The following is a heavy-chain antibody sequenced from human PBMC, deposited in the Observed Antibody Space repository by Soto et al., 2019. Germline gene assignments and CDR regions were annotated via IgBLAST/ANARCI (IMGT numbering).Heavy chain of an antibody. D-gene: IGHD6-19*01. J-gene: IGHJ4*02. Sequence: ESGGGVVQPGRSLRLSCAASGFTFSSYAMHWVRQAPGKGLEWVAVISYDGSNKYYADSVKGRFTISRDNSKNTLYLQMNSLRAEDTAVYYCARDVAVAGIGPFDYWGQGTLVTVSS. CDR2: ISYDGSNK. CDR3: ARDVAVAGIGPFDY. V-gene: IGHV3-30-3*01. CDR1: GFTFSSYA.